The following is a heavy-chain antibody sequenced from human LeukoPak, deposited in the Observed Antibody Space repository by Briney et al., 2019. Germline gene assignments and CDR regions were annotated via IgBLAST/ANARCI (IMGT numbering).Heavy chain of an antibody. J-gene: IGHJ4*02. CDR3: ARTGRGLAH. D-gene: IGHD6-19*01. V-gene: IGHV1-8*02. CDR1: GYTFTSYY. CDR2: MNPNNSNT. Sequence: GASVKVSCKASGYTFTSYYMHWVRQATGQGLEWMGWMNPNNSNTGYAQKFQGRVTMTRDTSIATAYMELSSLRSEDTAVYYCARTGRGLAHWGQGTQVTVSS.